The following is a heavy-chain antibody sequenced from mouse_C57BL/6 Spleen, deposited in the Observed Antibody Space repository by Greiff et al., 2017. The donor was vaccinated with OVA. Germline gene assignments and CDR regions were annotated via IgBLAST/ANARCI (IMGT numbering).Heavy chain of an antibody. D-gene: IGHD1-1*01. CDR1: GYAFSSYW. J-gene: IGHJ4*01. CDR3: ASPYYGSSYGAMDY. V-gene: IGHV1-80*01. Sequence: VQLQESGAELVKPGASVKISCKASGYAFSSYWMNWVKQRPGKGLEWIGQIYPGDGDTNYNGKFKGKATLTADKSSSTAYMQLSSLTSEDSAVYFCASPYYGSSYGAMDYWGQGTSVTVSS. CDR2: IYPGDGDT.